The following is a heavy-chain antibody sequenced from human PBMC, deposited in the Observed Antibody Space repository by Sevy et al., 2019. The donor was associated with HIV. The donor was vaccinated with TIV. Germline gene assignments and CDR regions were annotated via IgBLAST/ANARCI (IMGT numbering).Heavy chain of an antibody. CDR1: GFTFSIYT. CDR3: ARSLGNYYGSGTYQEDWFDP. CDR2: ISSSSSYI. V-gene: IGHV3-21*01. J-gene: IGHJ5*02. D-gene: IGHD3-10*01. Sequence: GGSLRLSCAASGFTFSIYTMNWVRQAPGKGLEWVSSISSSSSYIYYTDSVKGRFSISRANAKNERFLQMNSLRAEDTAVYYCARSLGNYYGSGTYQEDWFDPWGQGTLVTVSS.